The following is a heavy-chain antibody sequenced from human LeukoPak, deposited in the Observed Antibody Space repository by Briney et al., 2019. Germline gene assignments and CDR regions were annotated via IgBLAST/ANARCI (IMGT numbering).Heavy chain of an antibody. V-gene: IGHV4-34*01. CDR1: GGSFSGYY. D-gene: IGHD4-17*01. CDR3: ARVGGRTTVTKVGMDV. CDR2: INHSGST. J-gene: IGHJ6*02. Sequence: SETLSLTCAVYGGSFSGYYWSWIRQPPGKGLEWIGEINHSGSTNYNPSLKSRVTISVDTSKNQFSLKLSSVTAADTAVYYCARVGGRTTVTKVGMDVWGQGTTVTVSS.